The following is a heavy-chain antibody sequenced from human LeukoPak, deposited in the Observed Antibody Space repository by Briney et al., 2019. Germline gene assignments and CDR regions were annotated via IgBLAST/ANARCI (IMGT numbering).Heavy chain of an antibody. D-gene: IGHD3-16*01. CDR2: IYHTGST. V-gene: IGHV4-30-2*01. J-gene: IGHJ6*02. Sequence: SETLSLTCTVSGGSISSGGYYWSWIRQPPGKGLEWIGYIYHTGSTYYNPSLKSRVTISVDRSKNQFSLQLSSVTAADTAVYYCARDQSGWGLNYYYGMDVWGQGTTVTVSS. CDR3: ARDQSGWGLNYYYGMDV. CDR1: GGSISSGGYY.